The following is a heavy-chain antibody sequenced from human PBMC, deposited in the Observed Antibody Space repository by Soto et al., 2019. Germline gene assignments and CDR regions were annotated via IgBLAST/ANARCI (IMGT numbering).Heavy chain of an antibody. Sequence: GESLKISCKGSGYSFTSYWIAWVRQMPGKGLEWMGIIYPGDSDTRYSPSFQGHATISADTSISTAYLQWSSLKASDTAIYYCARQPDFWTMFYFDYWGQGTLVTVSS. CDR3: ARQPDFWTMFYFDY. V-gene: IGHV5-51*01. CDR2: IYPGDSDT. J-gene: IGHJ4*02. CDR1: GYSFTSYW. D-gene: IGHD3-3*01.